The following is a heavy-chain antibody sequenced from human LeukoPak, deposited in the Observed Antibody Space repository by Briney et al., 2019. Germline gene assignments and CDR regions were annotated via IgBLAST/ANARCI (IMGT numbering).Heavy chain of an antibody. CDR2: INPSGGST. D-gene: IGHD6-19*01. CDR1: GYTFTSYY. V-gene: IGHV1-46*01. J-gene: IGHJ4*02. Sequence: ASVKVSCKASGYTFTSYYMHWVRQAPGQGLEWMGIINPSGGSTSYAQKFQGRVTMTEDTSTDTAYMELSSLRSEDTAVYYCATGEQWLVPSFDYWGQGTLVTVSS. CDR3: ATGEQWLVPSFDY.